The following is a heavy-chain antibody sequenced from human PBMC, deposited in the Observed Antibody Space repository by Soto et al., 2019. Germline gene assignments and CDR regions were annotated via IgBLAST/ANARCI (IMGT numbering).Heavy chain of an antibody. V-gene: IGHV1-69*06. CDR1: GGTFSSYA. CDR2: IIPIFGTA. D-gene: IGHD3-3*01. J-gene: IGHJ6*02. Sequence: QVQLVQSGAEVKKPGSSVKVSCKASGGTFSSYAISWVRQAPGQGLEWMGGIIPIFGTANYAQKFQGRVTITADKSTSTAYMELSSLRSEDTAVYYCAREMRTLRFSPGKLGEYFPYGMDVWGQGTSVIVSS. CDR3: AREMRTLRFSPGKLGEYFPYGMDV.